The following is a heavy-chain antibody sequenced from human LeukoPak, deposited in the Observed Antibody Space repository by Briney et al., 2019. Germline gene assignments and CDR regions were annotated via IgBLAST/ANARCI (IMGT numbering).Heavy chain of an antibody. D-gene: IGHD4-11*01. CDR3: ARQQGLQNLNFDY. Sequence: ASVKVSCKASGGTFSSYAISWVRQAPGQGLEWMGIINPIGGTTDYAQKFQGRVTMTRDTSTSTVYMELSSLRSEDTAVYYCARQQGLQNLNFDYWGQGTLVTVSS. CDR1: GGTFSSYA. CDR2: INPIGGTT. V-gene: IGHV1-46*01. J-gene: IGHJ4*02.